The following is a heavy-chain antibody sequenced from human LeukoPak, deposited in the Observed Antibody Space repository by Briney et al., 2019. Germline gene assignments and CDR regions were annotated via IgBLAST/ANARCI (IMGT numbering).Heavy chain of an antibody. D-gene: IGHD3-22*01. CDR1: GFTFSSYA. J-gene: IGHJ4*02. Sequence: GGSLRLSCAASGFTFSSYAMSWVRQAPGKGLEWVSAISGSGGGTYYADSVKGRFTISRDNSKNTLYLQMNSLRAEDTAVYYCAKHLITMIVVVQYYFDYWGQGTLVTVSS. CDR3: AKHLITMIVVVQYYFDY. CDR2: ISGSGGGT. V-gene: IGHV3-23*01.